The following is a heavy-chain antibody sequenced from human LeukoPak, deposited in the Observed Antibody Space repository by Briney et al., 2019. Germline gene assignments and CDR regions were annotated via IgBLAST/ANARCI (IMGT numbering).Heavy chain of an antibody. CDR2: IDFTSRYI. D-gene: IGHD6-13*01. CDR1: GFTFSSYS. J-gene: IGHJ4*02. Sequence: PGGSLRLSCAASGFTFSSYSMNWVRQAPGKGLEWVSSIDFTSRYIYNADSVKGRFTISRDNSKNTLHLQMNTLRAEDTAVYYCASRIATAGSVDYWGQGTLVTVSS. CDR3: ASRIATAGSVDY. V-gene: IGHV3-21*04.